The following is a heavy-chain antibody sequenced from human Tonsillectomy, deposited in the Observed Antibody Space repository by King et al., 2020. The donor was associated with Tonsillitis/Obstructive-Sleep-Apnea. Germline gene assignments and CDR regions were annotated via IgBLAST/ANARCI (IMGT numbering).Heavy chain of an antibody. Sequence: QLQESGPGLVKPSGTLSLTCTVSGGSISSYYWSWIRQPPGKGLEWIGYIDYSGSTKYNPSLKSRVIISVDTSKNQFSLNLSSVTAADTAVYYCAREGDDAFDIWGQGTMVTVSS. J-gene: IGHJ3*02. CDR1: GGSISSYY. CDR3: AREGDDAFDI. D-gene: IGHD3-16*01. V-gene: IGHV4-59*01. CDR2: IDYSGST.